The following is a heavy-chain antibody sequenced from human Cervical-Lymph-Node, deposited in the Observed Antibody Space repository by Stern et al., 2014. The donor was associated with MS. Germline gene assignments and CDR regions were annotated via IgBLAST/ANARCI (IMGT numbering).Heavy chain of an antibody. J-gene: IGHJ6*02. Sequence: QEQLQESGPGLVKPSETLSLTCTVSGGSISSYYWSWIRQPPGKGLEWIGYIYYSGSTNYNPSLKSRVTISVDTSKNQFSLKLSSVTAADTAVYYCARDGGVAGTSGYYYGMDVWGQGTTVTVSS. CDR1: GGSISSYY. CDR2: IYYSGST. D-gene: IGHD6-19*01. CDR3: ARDGGVAGTSGYYYGMDV. V-gene: IGHV4-59*01.